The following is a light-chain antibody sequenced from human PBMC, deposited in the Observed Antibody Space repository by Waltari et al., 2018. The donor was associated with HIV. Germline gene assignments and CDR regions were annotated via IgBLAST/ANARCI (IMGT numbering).Light chain of an antibody. V-gene: IGKV1-12*01. CDR2: GAS. J-gene: IGKJ3*01. CDR1: QDVSRW. Sequence: DIQMTQSPSSVSASVGDRVTITCRASQDVSRWLAWYQQKPGKAPKLLIYGASSLQSGVPSRFSGSGSGTDFTLTISSLQAEDFATHYCQQANSFPFTFGPGTKVDLK. CDR3: QQANSFPFT.